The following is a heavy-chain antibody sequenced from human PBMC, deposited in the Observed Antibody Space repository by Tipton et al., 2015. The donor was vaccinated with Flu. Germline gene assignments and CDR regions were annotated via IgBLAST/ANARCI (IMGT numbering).Heavy chain of an antibody. CDR1: GYTFTSYD. V-gene: IGHV1-18*01. CDR2: ISPYNGDT. Sequence: QLVQSGAEVKKPGASVKVSCKASGYTFTSYDISWVRQAPGQGLEWMGWISPYNGDTNYAQKFQGRVTMTTETATNTAYLELRSLRSDDTAIYYCAREVTVTLLYYVMDVWGQGTTVTVSS. D-gene: IGHD4-11*01. J-gene: IGHJ6*02. CDR3: AREVTVTLLYYVMDV.